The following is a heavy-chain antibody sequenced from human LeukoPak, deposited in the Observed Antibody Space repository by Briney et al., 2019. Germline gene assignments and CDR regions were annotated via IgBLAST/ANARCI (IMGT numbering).Heavy chain of an antibody. CDR2: ISAYYGKT. J-gene: IGHJ5*02. V-gene: IGHV1-18*01. CDR1: GYTFTSYG. Sequence: ASVKVSYTASGYTFTSYGISWVRQAPGQGREGMGWISAYYGKTNYAQKLQGRVTMTTETSTSTAYMELSRLRSDDTAVYYCAREGITMVRGVNNWFDPWGQGTLVTVSS. D-gene: IGHD3-10*01. CDR3: AREGITMVRGVNNWFDP.